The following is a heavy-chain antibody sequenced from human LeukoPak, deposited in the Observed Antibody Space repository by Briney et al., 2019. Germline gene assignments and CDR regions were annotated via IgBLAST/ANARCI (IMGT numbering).Heavy chain of an antibody. V-gene: IGHV3-33*01. D-gene: IGHD6-13*01. CDR2: IWYDGSNK. Sequence: TGGSLRLSCAASGFTLSSYGMHWVRQAPGKGLEWVAVIWYDGSNKYYADSVKGRFTIPRDNSKNTLYLQMNSLRAEDTAVYYCARDSSTRGYFDYWGQGTLVTVSS. CDR1: GFTLSSYG. J-gene: IGHJ4*02. CDR3: ARDSSTRGYFDY.